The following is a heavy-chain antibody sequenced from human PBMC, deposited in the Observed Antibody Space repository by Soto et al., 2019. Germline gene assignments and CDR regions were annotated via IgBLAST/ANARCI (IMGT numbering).Heavy chain of an antibody. J-gene: IGHJ6*02. D-gene: IGHD3-16*02. V-gene: IGHV4-34*01. CDR1: GGSFSGYY. CDR3: YLPVWGSYRYEVDV. Sequence: SETLSLTCAVYGGSFSGYYWSWIRQPPGKGLEWIGEINHSGSTNYNPSLKSRVTISVDTSKNQLSLKLSSVTAADTAVYYCYLPVWGSYRYEVDVWGQGTTVTVSS. CDR2: INHSGST.